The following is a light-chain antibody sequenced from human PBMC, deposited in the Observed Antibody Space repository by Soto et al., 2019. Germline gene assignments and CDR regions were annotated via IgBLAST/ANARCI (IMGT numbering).Light chain of an antibody. V-gene: IGKV3-15*01. CDR1: QSVRSN. J-gene: IGKJ2*01. Sequence: EIVMTQSPDTLSVSPGERATLSCGASQSVRSNLAWYRQKPGQAPRLLIFDASTRATGIPPKFSGSGSGTEFTLTISSLQPEDFAVYYCQQYYGWPFTFGQGTKLEIK. CDR2: DAS. CDR3: QQYYGWPFT.